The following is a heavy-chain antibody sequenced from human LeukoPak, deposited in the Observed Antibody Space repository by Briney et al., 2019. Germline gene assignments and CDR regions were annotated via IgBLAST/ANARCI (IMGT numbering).Heavy chain of an antibody. Sequence: SETLSLTCTVSGGSINSYFWSWRRQSPGKGLEWIGYVYDSGSTYYNPSLKSRVTISVDTSKNQFSLKLSSVTAADTAVYYCARHIRNYGMDVWGQGTTVTVSS. CDR3: ARHIRNYGMDV. CDR2: VYDSGST. V-gene: IGHV4-59*08. D-gene: IGHD2-21*01. CDR1: GGSINSYF. J-gene: IGHJ6*02.